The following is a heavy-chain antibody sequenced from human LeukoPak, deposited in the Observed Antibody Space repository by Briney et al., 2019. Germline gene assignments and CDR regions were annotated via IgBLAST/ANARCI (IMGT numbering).Heavy chain of an antibody. D-gene: IGHD6-19*01. CDR3: ARDLPSPTISVADDY. CDR1: GYTFTGHY. J-gene: IGHJ4*02. CDR2: INPNSGGT. Sequence: ASVKVSCKASGYTFTGHYMFWLRQAPGQGLELMGRINPNSGGTDYAQKFQGRVTMTRDTSITTAYMELSSLRSDDTAVYYCARDLPSPTISVADDYWGQGTLVTVSS. V-gene: IGHV1-2*06.